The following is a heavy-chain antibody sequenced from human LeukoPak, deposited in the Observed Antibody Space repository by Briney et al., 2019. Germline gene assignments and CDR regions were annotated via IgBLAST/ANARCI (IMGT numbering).Heavy chain of an antibody. CDR1: GFTFSSYS. V-gene: IGHV3-21*01. D-gene: IGHD2-15*01. CDR2: ISSSSSYI. Sequence: PGGSLRLSCAASGFTFSSYSMNWVRQAPGKGLEWVSSISSSSSYIYYADSVKGRFTISRDNAKNSLYLQMNSLRAEDTAVYYCARIVGYCSGGSCYDYYGMDVWGQGTTITVSS. CDR3: ARIVGYCSGGSCYDYYGMDV. J-gene: IGHJ6*02.